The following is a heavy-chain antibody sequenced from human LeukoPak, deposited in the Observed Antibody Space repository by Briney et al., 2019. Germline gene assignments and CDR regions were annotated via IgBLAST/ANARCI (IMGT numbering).Heavy chain of an antibody. D-gene: IGHD3-22*01. V-gene: IGHV3-48*01. CDR3: AREGSYYDSSGYYLVDY. J-gene: IGHJ4*02. CDR2: ISSSSSTI. Sequence: GGSLRLSCAASGFTFSSYSMNWVRQAPGKGLECVSYISSSSSTIYYADSVKGRFTISRDNAKNSLYLQMNSLRAEDTAVYYCAREGSYYDSSGYYLVDYWGQGTLVTVSS. CDR1: GFTFSSYS.